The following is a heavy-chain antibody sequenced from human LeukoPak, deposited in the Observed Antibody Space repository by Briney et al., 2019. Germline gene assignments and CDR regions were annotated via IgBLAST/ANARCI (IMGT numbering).Heavy chain of an antibody. CDR3: AKEITFGGVIVKRGSHFDY. CDR2: ISYDGSNK. CDR1: GFTFSSYA. V-gene: IGHV3-30-3*01. D-gene: IGHD3-16*02. J-gene: IGHJ4*02. Sequence: GGSLRLTCAASGFTFSSYAMHWVRQAPGKGLEWVAVISYDGSNKYYADSVKGRFTISRDNSKNTLYLQMNSLRAEDTAVYYCAKEITFGGVIVKRGSHFDYWGQGTLVTVSS.